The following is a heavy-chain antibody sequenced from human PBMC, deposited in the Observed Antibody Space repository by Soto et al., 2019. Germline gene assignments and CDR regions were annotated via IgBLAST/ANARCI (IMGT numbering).Heavy chain of an antibody. J-gene: IGHJ6*02. V-gene: IGHV5-10-1*01. CDR1: GYSFTSYW. D-gene: IGHD3-22*01. CDR3: ARRFDDSSGYGGMDV. Sequence: PGESLKISCKGSGYSFTSYWISWVRQMPGKGLEWMGRIDPSDSYTNYSPSFQGHVTISADKSISTAYLQWSSLKASDTAMYYCARRFDDSSGYGGMDVWGQGTTVTVSS. CDR2: IDPSDSYT.